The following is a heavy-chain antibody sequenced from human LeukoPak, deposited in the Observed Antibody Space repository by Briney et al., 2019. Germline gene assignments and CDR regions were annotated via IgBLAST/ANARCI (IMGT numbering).Heavy chain of an antibody. V-gene: IGHV1-18*01. CDR1: GYTFTSYG. CDR2: ISAYNGNT. J-gene: IGHJ5*02. Sequence: GASVKVSCKASGYTFTSYGISWVRQAPGQGLEWMGWISAYNGNTNYAQKLQGRVAMTTDTSTSTAYMELRSLRSDDTAVYYCARVYDFWSGYPTPNNWFDPWGQGTLVTVSS. D-gene: IGHD3-3*01. CDR3: ARVYDFWSGYPTPNNWFDP.